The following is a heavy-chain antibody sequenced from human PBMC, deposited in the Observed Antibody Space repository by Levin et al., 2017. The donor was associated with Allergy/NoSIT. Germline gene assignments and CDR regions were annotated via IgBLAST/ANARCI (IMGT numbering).Heavy chain of an antibody. CDR3: ARGPLGPAAMADY. CDR1: GDSISSGAYY. V-gene: IGHV4-31*03. CDR2: ISYSGST. Sequence: LRLSCTVSGDSISSGAYYWSWIRHHPGKGLEWIGYISYSGSTYYKSSLKSRVTISLDTSKNQFSLRLTSVTAADTAVYYCARGPLGPAAMADYWGQGTLVTVSS. J-gene: IGHJ4*02. D-gene: IGHD2-2*01.